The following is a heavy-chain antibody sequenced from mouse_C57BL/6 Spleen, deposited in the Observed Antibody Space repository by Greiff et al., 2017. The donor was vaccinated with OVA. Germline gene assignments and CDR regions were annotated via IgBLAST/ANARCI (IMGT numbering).Heavy chain of an antibody. CDR3: AGVYDNYDAMDY. CDR2: ISDGGSYT. Sequence: EVKLVESGGGLVKPGGSLKLSCAASGFTFSSYAMSWVRQTPEKRLEWVATISDGGSYTYYPDNVKGRFTISRDTAKNNLYLQMSHLKSEDTAMSYCAGVYDNYDAMDYWGQGTSVTVSS. J-gene: IGHJ4*01. CDR1: GFTFSSYA. V-gene: IGHV5-4*03. D-gene: IGHD2-3*01.